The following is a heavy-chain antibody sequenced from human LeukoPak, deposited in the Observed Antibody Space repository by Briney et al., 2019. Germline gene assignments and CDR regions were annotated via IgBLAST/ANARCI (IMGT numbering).Heavy chain of an antibody. CDR2: LSLDTERI. Sequence: GGSLRLSCTVSGLNFNRYAIHWVRQTPGKGLEWVSGLSLDTERIDYADSVKGRFIVSRDNSKNSVHLQMNSLTPEDSASYFCTKDVTPGGADVWGQGTTVTVSS. V-gene: IGHV3-9*01. D-gene: IGHD4-17*01. J-gene: IGHJ6*02. CDR1: GLNFNRYA. CDR3: TKDVTPGGADV.